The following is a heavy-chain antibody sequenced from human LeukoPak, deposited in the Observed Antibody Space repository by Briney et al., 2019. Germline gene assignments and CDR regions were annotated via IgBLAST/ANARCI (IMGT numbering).Heavy chain of an antibody. CDR1: GGIFSSYA. D-gene: IGHD3-22*01. CDR2: IIPIFGTA. CDR3: ASPPENYYDSSGQFDY. Sequence: SVKVSCKASGGIFSSYAISWVRQAPGQGLEWMGGIIPIFGTANYAQKFQGRVTITADESTSTAYMELSSLRSEDTAVYYCASPPENYYDSSGQFDYWGQGTLVTVSS. V-gene: IGHV1-69*13. J-gene: IGHJ4*02.